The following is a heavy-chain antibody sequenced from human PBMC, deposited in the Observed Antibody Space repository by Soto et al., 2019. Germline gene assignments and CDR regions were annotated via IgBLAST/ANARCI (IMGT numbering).Heavy chain of an antibody. Sequence: PVGSLRLSCAASGFTFSSYGMHWVRQAPGKGLEWVAVISYDGSNKYYADSVKGRFTISRDNSKNTLYLQMNSLRAEDTAVYYCAKDRGGAAAGYYYYYYGMDVWGQGTTVTVSS. V-gene: IGHV3-30*18. CDR3: AKDRGGAAAGYYYYYYGMDV. J-gene: IGHJ6*02. CDR1: GFTFSSYG. CDR2: ISYDGSNK. D-gene: IGHD6-13*01.